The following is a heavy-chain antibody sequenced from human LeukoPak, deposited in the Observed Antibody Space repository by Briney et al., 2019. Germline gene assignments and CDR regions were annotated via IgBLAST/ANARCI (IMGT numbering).Heavy chain of an antibody. V-gene: IGHV3-30-3*01. D-gene: IGHD3-10*01. J-gene: IGHJ4*02. Sequence: PGGSLRLSCAASGLTFNTYTMHWVRQAPGKGLEWVAFIFSDGSKKYYADSVKGRFTISRDNTKNTLYLEMNSLRAEDTAVFYCAKDLGDEGGSGFPGYWGQGTLVTVSS. CDR3: AKDLGDEGGSGFPGY. CDR1: GLTFNTYT. CDR2: IFSDGSKK.